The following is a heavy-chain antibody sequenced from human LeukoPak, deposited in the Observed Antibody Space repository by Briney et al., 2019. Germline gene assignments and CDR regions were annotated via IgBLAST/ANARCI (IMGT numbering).Heavy chain of an antibody. CDR1: GYTFTSYG. D-gene: IGHD2-21*01. V-gene: IGHV1-18*01. CDR3: ARVGQPGVATPYSDYVYYYYMDV. CDR2: ISAYNGNT. J-gene: IGHJ6*03. Sequence: PTASVKVSCKASGYTFTSYGISWVRQAPGQGLEWMGWISAYNGNTNYAQKLQGRVTMTTDTSTSTAYMELRSLRSDDTAVYCCARVGQPGVATPYSDYVYYYYMDVWGKGTTVTVSS.